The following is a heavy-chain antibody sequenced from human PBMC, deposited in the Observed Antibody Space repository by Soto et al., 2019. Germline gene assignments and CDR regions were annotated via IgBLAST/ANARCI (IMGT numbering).Heavy chain of an antibody. V-gene: IGHV1-3*01. CDR3: AIPEYSSGVLGMDV. D-gene: IGHD6-19*01. CDR1: GYTFTSYA. CDR2: INAGDGNT. Sequence: ASVKVSCKASGYTFTSYAMHWVRQAPGQRLEWMGWINAGDGNTKYSQKFQGRVTITRDTSASTAYMELSSLRSEDTAVYYCAIPEYSSGVLGMDVWGQGTTVTVSS. J-gene: IGHJ6*02.